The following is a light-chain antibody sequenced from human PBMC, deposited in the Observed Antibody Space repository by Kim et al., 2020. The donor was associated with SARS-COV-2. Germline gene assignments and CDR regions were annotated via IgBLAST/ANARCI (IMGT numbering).Light chain of an antibody. J-gene: IGLJ1*01. Sequence: SSELTQDPAVSVALGQTVRITCQGDSLRSYYASWYQQKPGQAPVLVIYGKNNRPSGIPDRFSGSNSGNTASLTITGAQAEDEADYYCNSRDSSGNHQVFGTGTKVTVL. CDR3: NSRDSSGNHQV. V-gene: IGLV3-19*01. CDR1: SLRSYY. CDR2: GKN.